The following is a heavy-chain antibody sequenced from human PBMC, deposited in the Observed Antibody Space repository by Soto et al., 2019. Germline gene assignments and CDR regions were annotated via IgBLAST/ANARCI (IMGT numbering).Heavy chain of an antibody. CDR1: GFTFSSYA. V-gene: IGHV3-23*01. Sequence: EVQLLESGGGLVQPGGSLRLSCAASGFTFSSYAMNWVRQAPGKGLDWVSTISGSGISTYYADSVKGRFTISRDNSKNTLYLQMNSLRAEDTAVYYCAHERQATTVTLPDYWGQGTLVTVSS. D-gene: IGHD4-17*01. CDR3: AHERQATTVTLPDY. CDR2: ISGSGIST. J-gene: IGHJ4*02.